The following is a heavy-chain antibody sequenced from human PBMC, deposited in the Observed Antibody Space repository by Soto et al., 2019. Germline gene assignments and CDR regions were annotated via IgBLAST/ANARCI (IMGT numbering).Heavy chain of an antibody. Sequence: SETLSLTCAVSGYPISSGYYWGWIRQSPGKGLEWIGSLYHSGSTYYNPSLKSRVTISVDSSKNQFSLKLTSVTAADTAVYYCARGDVETAMVFVFSGWGQGTLVTVSS. V-gene: IGHV4-38-2*01. CDR2: LYHSGST. J-gene: IGHJ4*02. CDR3: ARGDVETAMVFVFSG. CDR1: GYPISSGYY. D-gene: IGHD5-18*01.